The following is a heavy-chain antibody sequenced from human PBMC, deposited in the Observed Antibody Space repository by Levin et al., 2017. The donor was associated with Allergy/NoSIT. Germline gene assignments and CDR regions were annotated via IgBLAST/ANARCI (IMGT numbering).Heavy chain of an antibody. CDR2: FSASGP. CDR3: AKDHDSMGYPTFDY. Sequence: LSFSSSFFLFLPLALSWVRQAPGKGLEWVSTFSASGPYYADSVKGRFTISSSPSPNTLSLEMNSLRDEDTAVYYCAKDHDSMGYPTFDYWGQGTQVTVSS. D-gene: IGHD3-22*01. V-gene: IGHV3-23*01. CDR1: FFLFLPLA. J-gene: IGHJ4*02.